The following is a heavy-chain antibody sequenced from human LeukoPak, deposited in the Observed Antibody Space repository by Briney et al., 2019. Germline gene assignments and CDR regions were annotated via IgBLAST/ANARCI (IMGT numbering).Heavy chain of an antibody. CDR1: GGSFSGYY. V-gene: IGHV4-59*01. J-gene: IGHJ4*02. CDR3: ARDGKEGYFDY. CDR2: IYYSGST. D-gene: IGHD2-15*01. Sequence: PSETLSLTCAVYGGSFSGYYWSWIRQPPGKGLEWIGYIYYSGSTNYNPSLKSRVTISVDTSKNQFSLKLSSVTAADTAVYYCARDGKEGYFDYWGQGTLVTVSS.